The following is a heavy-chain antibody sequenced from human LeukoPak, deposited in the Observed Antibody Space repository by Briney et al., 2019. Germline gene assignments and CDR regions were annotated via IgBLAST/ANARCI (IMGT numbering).Heavy chain of an antibody. CDR3: AREKYSSGWYVDY. CDR2: IKQDGSEK. J-gene: IGHJ4*02. D-gene: IGHD6-19*01. CDR1: GFTFSSYW. Sequence: GGSLRLSCAASGFTFSSYWMSWVHQAPGKGLEWVANIKQDGSEKYYVDSVKGRFTISRDNAKNSLYLQMNSLRAEDTAVYYCAREKYSSGWYVDYWGQGTLVTVSS. V-gene: IGHV3-7*01.